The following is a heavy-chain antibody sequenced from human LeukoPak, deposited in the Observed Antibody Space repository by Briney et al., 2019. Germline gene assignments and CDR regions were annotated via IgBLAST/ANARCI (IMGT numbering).Heavy chain of an antibody. Sequence: PGGSLRLSCAASGFSFSDYHMSWIRQAPGGGLEWVSYICTTTSTIYYADSVKGRFTISRDNAKNSLFLQMSSLRAEDTAVYYCAKDLYSSGWAIDYWGQGTLVTVSS. D-gene: IGHD6-19*01. CDR3: AKDLYSSGWAIDY. CDR2: ICTTTSTI. J-gene: IGHJ4*02. CDR1: GFSFSDYH. V-gene: IGHV3-11*01.